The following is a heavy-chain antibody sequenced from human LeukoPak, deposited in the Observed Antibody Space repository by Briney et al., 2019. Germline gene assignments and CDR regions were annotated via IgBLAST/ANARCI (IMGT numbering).Heavy chain of an antibody. J-gene: IGHJ4*02. V-gene: IGHV1-69*01. D-gene: IGHD6-13*01. CDR2: IIPIFGTA. CDR3: AREGGSSWYGYYFDY. CDR1: GGTFSSYA. Sequence: SVKVSCKASGGTFSSYAISWVRQAPGQGLEWMGGIIPIFGTANYAQKFQGRVTITADESTSTAYMELSSLRSEDTAVYYCAREGGSSWYGYYFDYWGQGTLVTVSS.